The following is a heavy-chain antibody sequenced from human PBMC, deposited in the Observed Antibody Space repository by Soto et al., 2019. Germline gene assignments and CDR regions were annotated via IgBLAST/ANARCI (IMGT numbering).Heavy chain of an antibody. CDR2: IDPSGSYT. J-gene: IGHJ4*02. V-gene: IGHV5-10-1*01. Sequence: GESLKISCKGSGYSFTNYWINWVRQMPGKGLEWMGRIDPSGSYTYYGPSFQGHVAISADKSISTACLRWSSLKASDTAMYYCARATYFDTTGFYRGSLDYWGRGTLVTVSS. D-gene: IGHD3-9*01. CDR1: GYSFTNYW. CDR3: ARATYFDTTGFYRGSLDY.